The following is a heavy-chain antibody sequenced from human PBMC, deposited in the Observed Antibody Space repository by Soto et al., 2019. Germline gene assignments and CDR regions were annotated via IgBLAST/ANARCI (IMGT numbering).Heavy chain of an antibody. CDR1: GFPFRFYS. J-gene: IGHJ3*02. V-gene: IGHV3-21*01. CDR3: AFAGSGSYSNVPDGFDI. D-gene: IGHD3-10*01. Sequence: GVLRLSCAASGFPFRFYSMNWVRPAPGKGLEWVSSISSSSSYIYYADSVKGRFTISRDNAKNSLYLQMNSLRAEDTAVYYCAFAGSGSYSNVPDGFDIWGQGTMVTVSS. CDR2: ISSSSSYI.